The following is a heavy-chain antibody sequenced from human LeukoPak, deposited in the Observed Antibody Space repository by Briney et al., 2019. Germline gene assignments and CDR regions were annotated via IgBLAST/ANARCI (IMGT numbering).Heavy chain of an antibody. CDR1: GGSISSYY. V-gene: IGHV4-59*01. CDR3: AREVTYYGMDV. CDR2: IYYSGST. D-gene: IGHD4-23*01. Sequence: SETLSLTCTVSGGSISSYYWSWIRQPPGKGLEWIGYIYYSGSTNYDPSLKSRVTISVDTSKNQFSLKLSSVTAADTAVYYCAREVTYYGMDVWGQGTTVTVSS. J-gene: IGHJ6*02.